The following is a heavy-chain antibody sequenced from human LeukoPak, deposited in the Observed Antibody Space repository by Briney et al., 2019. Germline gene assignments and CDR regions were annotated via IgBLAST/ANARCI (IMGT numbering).Heavy chain of an antibody. D-gene: IGHD1-1*01. V-gene: IGHV4-39*01. CDR3: ARYVPVRTGTTRASFDY. CDR1: GDSTSSSSSY. Sequence: PSETLSLTCTVSGDSTSSSSSYWGWIRQPPGEGLEWIGSIYYSGSTYYNTSLKSRVTISVDTSKSQFSLNLRSVTAADTAVYYCARYVPVRTGTTRASFDYWGQGTLVTVSS. J-gene: IGHJ4*02. CDR2: IYYSGST.